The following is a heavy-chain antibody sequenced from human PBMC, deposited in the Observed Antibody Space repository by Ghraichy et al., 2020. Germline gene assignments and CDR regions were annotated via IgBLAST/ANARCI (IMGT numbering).Heavy chain of an antibody. Sequence: SETLSLTCTVSGGSISSYYWSWIRQPPGKGLEWIGYIYYSGSTNYNPSLKSRVTILVDTSKNQFSLKLSSVTAADTAVYYCARTGYSSSWYYYYGMDVWGQGTTVTVSS. CDR3: ARTGYSSSWYYYYGMDV. D-gene: IGHD6-13*01. V-gene: IGHV4-59*01. CDR2: IYYSGST. CDR1: GGSISSYY. J-gene: IGHJ6*02.